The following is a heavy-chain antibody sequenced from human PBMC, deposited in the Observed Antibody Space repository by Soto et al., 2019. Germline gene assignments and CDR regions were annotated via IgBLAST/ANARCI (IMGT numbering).Heavy chain of an antibody. CDR2: ISYSGYT. Sequence: SETLSLTCTVSGGSISSYYWSWLRQPPGEGLEWIGYISYSGYTNYHPSLNSRVTISVDTSKNQFSLKLSSVTAADTAVYYCARHHRYCSGDSCYLFDYWGRGTLVTVSS. V-gene: IGHV4-59*08. CDR3: ARHHRYCSGDSCYLFDY. D-gene: IGHD2-15*01. J-gene: IGHJ4*02. CDR1: GGSISSYY.